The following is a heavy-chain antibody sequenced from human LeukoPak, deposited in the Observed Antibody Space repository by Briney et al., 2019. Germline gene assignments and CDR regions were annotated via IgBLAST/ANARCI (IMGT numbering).Heavy chain of an antibody. CDR1: GYLISTDYD. J-gene: IGHJ4*02. D-gene: IGHD2-15*01. CDR3: ARGGVVVAVYFDF. V-gene: IGHV4-38-2*01. Sequence: PSKTLSPTCDVSGYLISTDYDWGWSRKPPGKGREGSGAVYNNGRAYYNPSLKRRVTISVDTSKNKLCVQMTSVTAADTAVYYCARGGVVVAVYFDFWGQGTLVTVSS. CDR2: VYNNGRA.